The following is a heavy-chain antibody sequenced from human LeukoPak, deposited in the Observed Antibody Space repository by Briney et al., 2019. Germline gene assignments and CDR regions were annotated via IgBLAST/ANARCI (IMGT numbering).Heavy chain of an antibody. V-gene: IGHV4-59*01. CDR3: ARGACSGGSCYLRT. CDR1: GGSISSYY. CDR2: IYYSGST. D-gene: IGHD2-15*01. Sequence: PSETLSLTCTVSGGSISSYYWSWIRQPPGKGLEWIGYIYYSGSTNYNPSLKSRVTISIDTSKNQFSLKLSSVTAADTAVYYCARGACSGGSCYLRTWGQGTLVTVSS. J-gene: IGHJ5*02.